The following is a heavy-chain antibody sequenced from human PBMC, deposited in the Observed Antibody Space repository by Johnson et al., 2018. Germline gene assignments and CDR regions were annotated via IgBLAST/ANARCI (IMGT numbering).Heavy chain of an antibody. Sequence: QVQLVESGGGVVQPGRSLRLSCAASGFSFSSYAMHWVRQAPGKGLEWMAAISYDGSTNYYADSVTGRFTISRDNSKNTLFVQWNSLRTEDTAVYYCARAPTVTEGAFDMWVKGTMVTVSA. V-gene: IGHV3-30*01. J-gene: IGHJ3*02. CDR2: ISYDGSTN. CDR3: ARAPTVTEGAFDM. CDR1: GFSFSSYA. D-gene: IGHD4-17*01.